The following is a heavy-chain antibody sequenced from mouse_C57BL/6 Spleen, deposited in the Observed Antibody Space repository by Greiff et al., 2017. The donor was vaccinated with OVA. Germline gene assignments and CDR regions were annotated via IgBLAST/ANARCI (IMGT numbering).Heavy chain of an antibody. CDR1: GYTFTDYN. D-gene: IGHD1-1*01. Sequence: VQLKESGPELVKPGASVKMSCKASGYTFTDYNMHWVKQSHGKSLEWIGYINPNNGGTSYNQKFKGKATLTVNKSSSPAYMELRRLTSEDSAVYYCERHPSLRAMDYWGQGTSLTASS. CDR2: INPNNGGT. V-gene: IGHV1-22*01. CDR3: ERHPSLRAMDY. J-gene: IGHJ4*01.